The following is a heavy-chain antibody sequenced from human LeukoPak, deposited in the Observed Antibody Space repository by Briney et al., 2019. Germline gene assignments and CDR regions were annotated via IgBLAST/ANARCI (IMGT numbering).Heavy chain of an antibody. J-gene: IGHJ4*02. CDR2: ISWDGGST. D-gene: IGHD3-22*01. Sequence: GGSLRLSCAASGFTFDDYTMHWVRQAPGKGLEWVSLISWDGGSTYYADSVKGRFTISRDNSKNSLYLQMNSLRAEDTAVYYCAKDPVSHYDAQPPSNWGQGTLVTVSS. V-gene: IGHV3-43*01. CDR1: GFTFDDYT. CDR3: AKDPVSHYDAQPPSN.